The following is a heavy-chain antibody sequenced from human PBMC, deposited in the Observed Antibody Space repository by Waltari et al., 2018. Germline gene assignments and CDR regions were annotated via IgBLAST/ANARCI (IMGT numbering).Heavy chain of an antibody. CDR2: IYYSGRT. D-gene: IGHD3-9*01. CDR1: GGSISSYY. CDR3: ARFDDIWTGYYYY. Sequence: QVQLQESGPGLVKPSETLSLTCTVSGGSISSYYWSWIRQPPGKGLEWIGYIYYSGRTNYNPSPKSRVTIAVDTSKNQFSRKLSSVTAADTAVYYCARFDDIWTGYYYYWGQGTLVTVSS. V-gene: IGHV4-59*01. J-gene: IGHJ4*02.